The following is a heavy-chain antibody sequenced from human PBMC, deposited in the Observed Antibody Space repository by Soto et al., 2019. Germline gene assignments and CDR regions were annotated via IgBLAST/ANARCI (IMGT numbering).Heavy chain of an antibody. V-gene: IGHV3-33*01. J-gene: IGHJ4*02. CDR2: IWYDGSNK. D-gene: IGHD3-22*01. Sequence: QVQLVESGGGVVQPGRSLRLSCAASGFTFSSYGMHWVRQAPGKGLEWVAVIWYDGSNKYYADSVKGRFTISRDNSKNTLYLKMDSLRAEDMAVYYCARGYDSSGYYYCWVWDYFDYWGQGTLVTVSS. CDR3: ARGYDSSGYYYCWVWDYFDY. CDR1: GFTFSSYG.